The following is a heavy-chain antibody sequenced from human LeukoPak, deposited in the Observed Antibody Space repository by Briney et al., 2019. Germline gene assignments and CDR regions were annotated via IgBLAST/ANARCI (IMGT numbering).Heavy chain of an antibody. CDR3: ARDNEYCGGDCYVI. D-gene: IGHD2-21*02. V-gene: IGHV4-59*01. CDR2: ISYSGST. J-gene: IGHJ4*02. CDR1: GGSMTSYY. Sequence: SETLSLTRTVSGGSMTSYYWSWIRQPPGKGLEWIGFISYSGSTYSNPSLKSRVTISLDTSKNQFSLKLSSATAADTAVYYCARDNEYCGGDCYVIWGQGTLVTVSS.